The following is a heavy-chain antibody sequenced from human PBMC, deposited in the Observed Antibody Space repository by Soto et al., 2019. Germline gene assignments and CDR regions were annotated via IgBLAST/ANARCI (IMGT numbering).Heavy chain of an antibody. CDR3: ATVSAWQFYFFMAV. J-gene: IGHJ6*03. CDR2: MNPNSGDT. CDR1: GYTFTNYD. V-gene: IGHV1-8*01. Sequence: QVQLVQSGAEVKKPGASVKVSCKASGYTFTNYDINWVRQATGQGLEWMGWMNPNSGDTGYAQNSQGRVTMTRNTSISTAYMELSSLRSEDTAVYYCATVSAWQFYFFMAVWGKGTTVTVSS. D-gene: IGHD6-19*01.